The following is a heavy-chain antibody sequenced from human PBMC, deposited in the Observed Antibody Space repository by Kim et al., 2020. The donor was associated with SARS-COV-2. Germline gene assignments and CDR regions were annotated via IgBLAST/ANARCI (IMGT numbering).Heavy chain of an antibody. CDR3: ARDECSSTSCYEADWYAEL. CDR2: ISSSGVST. CDR1: GFTFSRHN. D-gene: IGHD2-2*01. J-gene: IGHJ2*01. V-gene: IGHV3-48*02. Sequence: GGSLRLSCAASGFTFSRHNMNWVRLAPGKGLEWISYISSSGVSTFYADSVKGRFTISRDNAKNSLYLQMNSLRDADTAVYYCARDECSSTSCYEADWYAELWGRGTLVTVSS.